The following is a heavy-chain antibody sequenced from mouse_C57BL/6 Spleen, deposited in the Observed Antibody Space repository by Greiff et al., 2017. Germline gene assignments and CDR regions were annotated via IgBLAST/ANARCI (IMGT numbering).Heavy chain of an antibody. CDR2: IDPSDSEN. D-gene: IGHD2-2*01. CDR3: ARFYYGYGDFDY. V-gene: IGHV1-52*01. Sequence: QVHVKQPGAELVRPGSSVKLSCKASGYTFTSYWMHWVKQRPIQGLEWIGNIDPSDSENHYNQKFKDKATLTVDKSSSTAYMQLSSLTSEYSAVYYCARFYYGYGDFDYWGQGTTLTVSS. CDR1: GYTFTSYW. J-gene: IGHJ2*01.